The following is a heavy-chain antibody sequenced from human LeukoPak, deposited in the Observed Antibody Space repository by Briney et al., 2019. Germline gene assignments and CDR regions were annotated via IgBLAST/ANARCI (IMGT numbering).Heavy chain of an antibody. J-gene: IGHJ5*02. CDR1: GGSISNYY. CDR3: ARLKYSSSWYLIGNWFDP. CDR2: IYYSGST. V-gene: IGHV4-59*08. Sequence: SETLSLTCIVSGGSISNYYWSWIRQPPGKGLEWIGYIYYSGSTNYNPSLKSRVTISVDTSKKQFSLKLSSVTAADTAVYYCARLKYSSSWYLIGNWFDPWGQGTLVTVSS. D-gene: IGHD6-13*01.